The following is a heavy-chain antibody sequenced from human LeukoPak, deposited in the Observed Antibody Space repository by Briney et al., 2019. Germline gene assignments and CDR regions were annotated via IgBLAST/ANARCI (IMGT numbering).Heavy chain of an antibody. V-gene: IGHV1-18*01. CDR1: GYTFTSYG. CDR2: FSVYNGDT. CDR3: ARGTWIQLWLLYWYFDL. J-gene: IGHJ2*01. Sequence: ASVKVSCKASGYTFTSYGISWVRQAPGQGLEWMGWFSVYNGDTNYAQKLQGRVTMTTDTSTSTVYMELSRLRSDDTAVYYCARGTWIQLWLLYWYFDLWGRGTLVTVSS. D-gene: IGHD5-18*01.